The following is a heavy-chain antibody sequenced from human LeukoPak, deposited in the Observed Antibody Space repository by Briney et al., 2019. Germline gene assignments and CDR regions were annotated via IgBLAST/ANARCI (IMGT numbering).Heavy chain of an antibody. J-gene: IGHJ2*01. Sequence: SETLSLTCTVSGGSISSSSYYWGWIRQPPGKGLEWIGSIYYSGSTYYNPSLKSRVTISVDTSKTQFSLKLSSVTAADTAVYYCGRDGYNYWYFDLWGRGTLVTVSS. V-gene: IGHV4-39*01. CDR1: GGSISSSSYY. CDR3: GRDGYNYWYFDL. D-gene: IGHD5-24*01. CDR2: IYYSGST.